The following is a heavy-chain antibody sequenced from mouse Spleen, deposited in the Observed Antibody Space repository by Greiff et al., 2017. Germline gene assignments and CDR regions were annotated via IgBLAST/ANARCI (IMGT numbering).Heavy chain of an antibody. V-gene: IGHV1-54*01. J-gene: IGHJ1*03. CDR1: GYAFTNYL. CDR3: ARRANWDEGWYFDV. D-gene: IGHD4-1*01. Sequence: QVHVKQSGAELVRPGTSVKVSCKASGYAFTNYLIEWVKQRPGQGLEWIGVINPGSGGTNYNEKFKGKATLTADKSSSTAYMQLSSLTSEDSAVYFCARRANWDEGWYFDVWGTGTTVTVSS. CDR2: INPGSGGT.